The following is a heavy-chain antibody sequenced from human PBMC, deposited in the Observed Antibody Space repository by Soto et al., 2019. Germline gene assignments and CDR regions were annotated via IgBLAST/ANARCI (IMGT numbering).Heavy chain of an antibody. J-gene: IGHJ6*03. CDR3: ARDSAWYDILTGNAQYYYYMDA. V-gene: IGHV1-46*03. CDR2: INPSGGST. Sequence: ASVKVSCKASGYTFTSYYMHWVRQAPGQGLEWMGIINPSGGSTSYAQKFQGRVTMTRDTSTSTVYMELSSLRSEDTAVYYCARDSAWYDILTGNAQYYYYMDAWGKGTTVTVSS. CDR1: GYTFTSYY. D-gene: IGHD3-9*01.